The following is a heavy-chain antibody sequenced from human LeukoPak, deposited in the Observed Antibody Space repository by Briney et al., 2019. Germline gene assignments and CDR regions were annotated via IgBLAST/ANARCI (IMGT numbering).Heavy chain of an antibody. V-gene: IGHV4-59*13. CDR3: ARPQWQDTMGPWFDP. Sequence: KASETLSLTCTVVGGSITNNYWSWIRQPPGKGLEWIAYTHYTGNTNYNPSLKSRVSISVDMSKNQFSLKLSSVTAADTAVYYSARPQWQDTMGPWFDPWGQGTLVTVST. CDR1: GGSITNNY. CDR2: THYTGNT. J-gene: IGHJ5*01. D-gene: IGHD3-10*01.